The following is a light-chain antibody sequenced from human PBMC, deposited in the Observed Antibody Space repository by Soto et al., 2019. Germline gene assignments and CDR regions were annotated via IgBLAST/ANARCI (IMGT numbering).Light chain of an antibody. CDR2: AAS. J-gene: IGKJ5*01. CDR3: QQSYSNPPIT. CDR1: QRINSY. V-gene: IGKV1-39*01. Sequence: IHIAQSPSSLSSSLLYRVTITCRSSQRINSYLNWYQQKPGKAPKLLIYAASSLQSGVPSRFSGSGSGTDFTLTISSLQPEDFATYYCQQSYSNPPITFGQGTRLEIK.